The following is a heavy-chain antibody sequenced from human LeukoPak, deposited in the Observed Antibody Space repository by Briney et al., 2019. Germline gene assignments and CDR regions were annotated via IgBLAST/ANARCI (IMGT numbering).Heavy chain of an antibody. V-gene: IGHV4-4*07. CDR1: GGSISSYY. CDR2: IYTSGST. J-gene: IGHJ3*02. Sequence: SETLSLTCTVSGGSISSYYWSWIRQPAGKGLEWIGRIYTSGSTNYNPSLKSRVTMSVDTSRNQFSLKLSSVTAADTAVYYCARDHTTYSGSYPGHAFDIWGQGTMVTVSS. CDR3: ARDHTTYSGSYPGHAFDI. D-gene: IGHD1-26*01.